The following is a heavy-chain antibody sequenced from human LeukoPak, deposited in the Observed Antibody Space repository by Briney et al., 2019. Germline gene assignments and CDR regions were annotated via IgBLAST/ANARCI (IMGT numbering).Heavy chain of an antibody. CDR1: GFSFSTYG. CDR3: ARGFRGGTAGSFDY. J-gene: IGHJ4*02. CDR2: IWFDGSNK. Sequence: SGGSLRLSCAASGFSFSTYGMHWVRQAPGRGLEWVAVIWFDGSNKNYAESLKGRFTISRDNSKNTLYLQINNLRADDTAVYYCARGFRGGTAGSFDYWGQGTLVTVSS. D-gene: IGHD1-7*01. V-gene: IGHV3-33*01.